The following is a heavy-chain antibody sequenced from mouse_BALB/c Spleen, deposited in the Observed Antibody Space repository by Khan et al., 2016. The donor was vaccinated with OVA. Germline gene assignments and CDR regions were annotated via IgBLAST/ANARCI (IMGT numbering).Heavy chain of an antibody. V-gene: IGHV3-1*02. J-gene: IGHJ2*01. D-gene: IGHD1-2*01. CDR2: ISYSGST. CDR1: GYSITSGYG. CDR3: ARTARIKY. Sequence: EVQLQDSFPFLFNPSHSLSLTCTVTGYSITSGYGWNWIRQFPGNKLEWMGYISYSGSTNYNPSLKSRISITRDTSKNQFFLQLNSVTTEDTATYYCARTARIKYWGQGTTLTVSS.